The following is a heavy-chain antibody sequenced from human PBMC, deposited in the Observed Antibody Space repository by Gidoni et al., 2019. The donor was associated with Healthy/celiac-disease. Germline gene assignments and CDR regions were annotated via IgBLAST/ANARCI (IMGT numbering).Heavy chain of an antibody. CDR3: ARAGGSFDAFDI. J-gene: IGHJ3*02. D-gene: IGHD2-15*01. V-gene: IGHV4-61*02. CDR2: IYTSGST. Sequence: QVQLQESGPGLVKPSQTLSLTCTVSGGSISSGSYYWSWIRQPAGKGLEWIGRIYTSGSTNYNPSLKSRVTISVDTSKNQFSLKLSSVTAADTAVYYCARAGGSFDAFDIWGQGTMVTVSS. CDR1: GGSISSGSYY.